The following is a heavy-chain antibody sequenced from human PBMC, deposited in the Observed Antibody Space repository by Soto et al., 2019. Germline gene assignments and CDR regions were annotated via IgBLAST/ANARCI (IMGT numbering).Heavy chain of an antibody. Sequence: SVKVSCKASGFTFTSSAVQWVRQARGQRLEWIGWIVVGSGNTNYAQKFQERVTITRDMSTSTAYMELSSLRSEDTAGYYCAAGTFTIFGVVIANSDAFDIWGQGTMVTVSS. CDR2: IVVGSGNT. V-gene: IGHV1-58*01. CDR3: AAGTFTIFGVVIANSDAFDI. D-gene: IGHD3-3*01. J-gene: IGHJ3*02. CDR1: GFTFTSSA.